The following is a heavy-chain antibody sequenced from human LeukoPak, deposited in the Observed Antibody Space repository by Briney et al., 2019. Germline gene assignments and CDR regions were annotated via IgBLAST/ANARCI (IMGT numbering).Heavy chain of an antibody. Sequence: SETLSLTCAVSGGSISSNNWWNWVRQPPGKGLEWIGEIYHSGSTNYNPSLKSRVTISVDKSKNQLSLKLNSVTAADTAVYYCAGERGPYYHYFDYWGQGTLVTVSS. CDR2: IYHSGST. V-gene: IGHV4-4*02. J-gene: IGHJ4*02. CDR1: GGSISSNNW. D-gene: IGHD1-26*01. CDR3: AGERGPYYHYFDY.